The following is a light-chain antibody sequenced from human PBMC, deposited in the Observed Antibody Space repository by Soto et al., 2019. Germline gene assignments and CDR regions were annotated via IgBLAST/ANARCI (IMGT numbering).Light chain of an antibody. CDR3: QQYDVHPKT. Sequence: DIQMTQSPSTLSASVGDRVTITCRASENIKNWLAWYQQTAGKAPKVLISDASRLEAGVPSRFSGSGSGTDFTLTITSLQTDDLGTYYCQQYDVHPKTFGQGTKVDIK. CDR2: DAS. CDR1: ENIKNW. J-gene: IGKJ1*01. V-gene: IGKV1-5*01.